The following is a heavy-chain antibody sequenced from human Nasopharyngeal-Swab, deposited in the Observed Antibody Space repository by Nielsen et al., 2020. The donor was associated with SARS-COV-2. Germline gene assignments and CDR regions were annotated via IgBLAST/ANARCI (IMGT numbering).Heavy chain of an antibody. V-gene: IGHV4-34*01. CDR1: GRSFSGYY. D-gene: IGHD3-22*01. Sequence: SETLSLTCAVYGRSFSGYYWSWIRQPPGKGLECIGEINHSGSTNYNTSLKSRVTISVDTSKNQFSLKLSSVTAADTAVYYCARRSLGYYDSSGSAVHVAFDIWGQGTMVTVSS. CDR2: INHSGST. CDR3: ARRSLGYYDSSGSAVHVAFDI. J-gene: IGHJ3*02.